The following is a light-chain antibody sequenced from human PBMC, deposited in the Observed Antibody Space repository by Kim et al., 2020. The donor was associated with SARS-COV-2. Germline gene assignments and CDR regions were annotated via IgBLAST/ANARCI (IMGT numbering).Light chain of an antibody. CDR2: AAS. Sequence: DIQLTQSPSFLSASVGDRVTITCRASQDSSSYLAWYQQNPGKAPRLLIYAASTLQSGVPSRFSGSGSGIEFTLTISSLQPEDSATYYCQQLNAYPLTFGQGTRLEIK. J-gene: IGKJ5*01. CDR3: QQLNAYPLT. CDR1: QDSSSY. V-gene: IGKV1-9*01.